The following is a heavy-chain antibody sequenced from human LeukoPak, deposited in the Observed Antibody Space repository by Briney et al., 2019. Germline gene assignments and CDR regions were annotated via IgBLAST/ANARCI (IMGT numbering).Heavy chain of an antibody. J-gene: IGHJ6*03. CDR3: ARRYYYYYYMDV. CDR2: INHSGST. V-gene: IGHV4-34*01. CDR1: GGSFSGYY. Sequence: SETLSLTCAVYGGSFSGYYWSWIRQPPGEGLEWIGEINHSGSTNYNPSLKSRVTISVDTSKKQFSLKLSSVTAADTAVYYCARRYYYYYYMDVWGKGTTVTVSS.